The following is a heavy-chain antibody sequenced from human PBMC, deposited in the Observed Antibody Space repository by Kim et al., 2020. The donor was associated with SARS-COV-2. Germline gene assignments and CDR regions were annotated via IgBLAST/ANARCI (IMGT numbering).Heavy chain of an antibody. Sequence: GGSLRLSCKGSGFTFREYYMDWVRQAPGKGLEWVCRSRDKFNDYRTEYGGSVKGRFSISRDESKSIMFLDLKNVKTEDTAVYFCSRGGHRSTQHYYWPMDLWGQGTVVTVSS. D-gene: IGHD3-10*01. CDR3: SRGGHRSTQHYYWPMDL. CDR1: GFTFREYY. J-gene: IGHJ4*03. CDR2: SRDKFNDYRT. V-gene: IGHV3-72*01.